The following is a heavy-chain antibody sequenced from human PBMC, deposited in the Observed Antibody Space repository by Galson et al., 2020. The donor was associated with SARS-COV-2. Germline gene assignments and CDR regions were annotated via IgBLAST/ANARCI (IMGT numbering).Heavy chain of an antibody. CDR1: GFTFSASA. V-gene: IGHV3-73*01. CDR3: ASYDNDGNYYRNY. Sequence: GGSLRLSCAASGFTFSASAIHWVRQASGKGLEWVGRVRTRGNNYSTTYGASVKGRFTISRDDSKNTAYLQMSSLRTEDTAMYFCASYDNDGNYYRNYWGQGILVTVSS. D-gene: IGHD3-22*01. J-gene: IGHJ4*02. CDR2: VRTRGNNYST.